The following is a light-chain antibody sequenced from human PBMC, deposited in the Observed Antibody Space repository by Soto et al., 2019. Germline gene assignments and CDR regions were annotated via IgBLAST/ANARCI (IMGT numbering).Light chain of an antibody. V-gene: IGKV1-9*01. CDR2: AAS. CDR3: QQLNSYPHT. Sequence: IELTQSPSSLSASVGDRVTITCRASQGISSYLAWYQQKPGKGPKLLIYAASTLQSGVPARFSGSGSGTDFTLTISSLQPEDFATYYVQQLNSYPHTFGGGTKVEIK. CDR1: QGISSY. J-gene: IGKJ4*01.